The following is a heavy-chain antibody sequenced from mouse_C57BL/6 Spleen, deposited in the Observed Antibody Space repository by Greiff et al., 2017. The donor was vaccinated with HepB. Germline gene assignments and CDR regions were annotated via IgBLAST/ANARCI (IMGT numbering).Heavy chain of an antibody. D-gene: IGHD2-4*01. J-gene: IGHJ2*01. CDR3: ARGGYDYYFDY. V-gene: IGHV3-6*01. CDR1: GYSITRGYY. CDR2: ISYDGSN. Sequence: EVQRVESGPGLVKPSQSLSPTCSVTGYSITRGYYWNWIRQFPGNKLEWMGYISYDGSNNYNPSLKNRISITRDTSKNQFFLKLNSVTTEDTATYYCARGGYDYYFDYWGQGTTLTVSS.